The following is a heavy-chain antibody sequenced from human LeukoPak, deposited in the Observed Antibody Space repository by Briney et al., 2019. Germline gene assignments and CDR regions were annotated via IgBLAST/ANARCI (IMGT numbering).Heavy chain of an antibody. CDR2: IYTSGNT. CDR3: ARGTSGYYLAHYYYYMDV. J-gene: IGHJ6*03. CDR1: GGSISSYY. D-gene: IGHD3-3*01. V-gene: IGHV4-4*07. Sequence: SETLSLTCTVSGGSISSYYWTWIRQPAGKGQEWIGRIYTSGNTNQNPSLKSRVTMSVDTSKNQFSLKLKSVTAADTAVYYSARGTSGYYLAHYYYYMDVWGKGTTVTVSS.